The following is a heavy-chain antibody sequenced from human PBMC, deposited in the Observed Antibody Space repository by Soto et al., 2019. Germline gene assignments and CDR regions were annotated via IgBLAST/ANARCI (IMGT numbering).Heavy chain of an antibody. CDR2: IYYSGST. CDR1: GGSISSGDYY. J-gene: IGHJ4*02. V-gene: IGHV4-39*02. CDR3: ARPGGSGWFYFDS. D-gene: IGHD6-13*01. Sequence: SETLSLTCTVSGGSISSGDYYWSWIRQPPGKGLEWIGYIYYSGSTNYNPSLKSRVTISVDTSKNHFSLKLTSVTAADTAVYYCARPGGSGWFYFDSWGQGSQVTVSS.